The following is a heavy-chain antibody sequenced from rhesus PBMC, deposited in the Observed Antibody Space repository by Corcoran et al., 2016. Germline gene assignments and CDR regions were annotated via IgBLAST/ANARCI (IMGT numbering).Heavy chain of an antibody. D-gene: IGHD1-1-1*01. V-gene: IGHV4-122*02. CDR1: GGSISGYYY. CDR3: ARVIAGTIYPDY. Sequence: QVQLQQWGEGLVKPSETLSLTCAVYGGSISGYYYWSWIRQPPGKGLEWIGYIPYSGSTSYNPSLKSRVIISIDTSKNQCSLKLSSVTAADTAVYYCARVIAGTIYPDYWGQGVLVTVSS. J-gene: IGHJ4*01. CDR2: IPYSGST.